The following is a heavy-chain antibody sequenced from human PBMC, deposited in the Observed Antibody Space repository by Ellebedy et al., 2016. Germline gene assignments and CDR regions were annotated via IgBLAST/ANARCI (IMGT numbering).Heavy chain of an antibody. CDR3: ARLGFGELLPGGSHDMDV. J-gene: IGHJ6*02. Sequence: ASVKVSCKASGGTFSSYAISWVRQAPGQGLEWMGRIIPILGIANYAQKFQGRVTMTTDTSTSTAYMELRSLRSDDTAVYYCARLGFGELLPGGSHDMDVWGLGTTVIVS. V-gene: IGHV1-69*04. D-gene: IGHD3-10*01. CDR2: IIPILGIA. CDR1: GGTFSSYA.